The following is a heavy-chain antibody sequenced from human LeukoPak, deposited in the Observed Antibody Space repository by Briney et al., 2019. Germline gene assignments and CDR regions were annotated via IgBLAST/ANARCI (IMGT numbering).Heavy chain of an antibody. CDR3: AIIGGHYYDSSGYYYYFDY. CDR1: GGTFSSYA. J-gene: IGHJ4*02. CDR2: IIPIFGTA. D-gene: IGHD3-22*01. Sequence: SVTVSCKASGGTFSSYAISWVRPAPGQGLEWMGGIIPIFGTANYAQKFQGRVTITADESTSTAYMELSSLRSEDTAVYYCAIIGGHYYDSSGYYYYFDYWGQGTLVTVSS. V-gene: IGHV1-69*13.